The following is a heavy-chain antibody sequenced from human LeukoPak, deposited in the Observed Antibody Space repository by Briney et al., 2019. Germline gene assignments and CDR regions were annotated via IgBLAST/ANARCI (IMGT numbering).Heavy chain of an antibody. D-gene: IGHD2-2*01. CDR1: GGTFSSYA. Sequence: ASVKVSCKASGGTFSSYAISWVRQAPGQGLEWMGGIIPIFGTANYAQKFQGRVTITADESTSTVYMELSSLRSEDTAVYYCAREWAGYCSSTSCEARGYYYGMDVWGQGTTVTVPS. J-gene: IGHJ6*02. CDR3: AREWAGYCSSTSCEARGYYYGMDV. V-gene: IGHV1-69*01. CDR2: IIPIFGTA.